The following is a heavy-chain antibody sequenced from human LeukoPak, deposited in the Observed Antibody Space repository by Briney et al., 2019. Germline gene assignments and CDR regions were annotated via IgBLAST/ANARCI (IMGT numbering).Heavy chain of an antibody. Sequence: PGGSLRLSCAASGFTFSSYSMNWVRQAPGKGLEWVSSISSSSSYIYYADSVKGRFTISRDNAKNSLYLQMNSLRAEDTAVYYCAKAAGATVITDFDYWGQGTLVTVSS. CDR3: AKAAGATVITDFDY. CDR1: GFTFSSYS. J-gene: IGHJ4*02. CDR2: ISSSSSYI. D-gene: IGHD4-23*01. V-gene: IGHV3-21*04.